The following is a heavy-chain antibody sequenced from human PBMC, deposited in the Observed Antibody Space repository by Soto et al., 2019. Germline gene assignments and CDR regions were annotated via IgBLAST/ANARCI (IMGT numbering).Heavy chain of an antibody. D-gene: IGHD3-3*01. CDR1: GFPFIDYA. J-gene: IGHJ6*02. CDR3: AKDSWAIFGVPAGEYYAMDV. CDR2: ISCSGGTT. V-gene: IGHV3-23*01. Sequence: GGALRLSCAVSGFPFIDYAMSWVRQAPGKGLEWVSAISCSGGTTYYSDSVKGRFTISRDNSKNTVYLQMNDLRVEDAAEYFCAKDSWAIFGVPAGEYYAMDVWGQGTTVTVSS.